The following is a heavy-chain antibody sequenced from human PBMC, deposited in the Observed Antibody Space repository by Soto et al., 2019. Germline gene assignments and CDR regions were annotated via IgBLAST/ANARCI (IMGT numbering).Heavy chain of an antibody. CDR3: AREFAEWGLDY. CDR2: LWFDGSYQ. V-gene: IGHV3-33*01. J-gene: IGHJ4*02. CDR1: GFTFGSYG. D-gene: IGHD7-27*01. Sequence: QVQLVESGGGVVQPGRSLRLSCVASGFTFGSYGMHWALQAPGKGLEWVANLWFDGSYQKFAASVKGRFIISRDNSKNTLYLQMNSLRTEDTAVYFCAREFAEWGLDYWGQGTLVSVSS.